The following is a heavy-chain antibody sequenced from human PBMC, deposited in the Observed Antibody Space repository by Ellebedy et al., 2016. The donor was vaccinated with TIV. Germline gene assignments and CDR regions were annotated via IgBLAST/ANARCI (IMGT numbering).Heavy chain of an antibody. Sequence: GESLKISCEGSGYSFSRYWIVWVRQMPGKGLEWMGIIYPGDSDTRYSPSFQGQVTISADKSISTAYLQWSSLKASDTAMYYCARWGIAAAGYTYGMDVWGQGTTVTVSS. D-gene: IGHD6-13*01. V-gene: IGHV5-51*01. J-gene: IGHJ6*02. CDR3: ARWGIAAAGYTYGMDV. CDR2: IYPGDSDT. CDR1: GYSFSRYW.